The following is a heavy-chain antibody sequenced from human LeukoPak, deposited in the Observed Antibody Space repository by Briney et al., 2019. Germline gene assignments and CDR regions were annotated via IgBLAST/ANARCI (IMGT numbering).Heavy chain of an antibody. V-gene: IGHV5-51*01. CDR1: GCGFTSYW. D-gene: IGHD3-22*01. CDR2: IYPGDSDT. Sequence: GASLKISRKGSGCGFTSYWIGCVRQMPGRGLEWLGIIYPGDSDTRYSPSLQGRVTISADTSTSPSSLQWSTLKASDTPVYSCPPITYYSDSRGYYYYSYTDVWGKGTTVTVSS. CDR3: PPITYYSDSRGYYYYSYTDV. J-gene: IGHJ6*03.